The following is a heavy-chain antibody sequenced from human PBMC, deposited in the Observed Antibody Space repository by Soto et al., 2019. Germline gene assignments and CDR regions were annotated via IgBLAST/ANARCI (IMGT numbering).Heavy chain of an antibody. CDR2: IIPIFGTA. J-gene: IGHJ5*02. CDR1: GGTFSRYA. Sequence: GASVKVSCKASGGTFSRYAISWVRQAPGQGLEWMGGIIPIFGTANYAQKFQGRVTITADESTSTAYMGLSSLRSEDTAVYYCARVSRRGGVVIYPWFDPWGQGTLVTVSS. V-gene: IGHV1-69*13. D-gene: IGHD3-3*01. CDR3: ARVSRRGGVVIYPWFDP.